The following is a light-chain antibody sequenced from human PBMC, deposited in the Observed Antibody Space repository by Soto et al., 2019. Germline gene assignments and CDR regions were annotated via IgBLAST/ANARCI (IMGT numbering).Light chain of an antibody. Sequence: QSVLTQPASGSGSPGQSITISCTGTSSDVGGYNYVSWYQQHPGKAPKLMIYDVSNRPSGVSNRFSGSKSGNTAPLTISGLQAEDEADYYCSSYTSSSPYVFGTGTKVTVL. CDR1: SSDVGGYNY. CDR3: SSYTSSSPYV. CDR2: DVS. V-gene: IGLV2-14*01. J-gene: IGLJ1*01.